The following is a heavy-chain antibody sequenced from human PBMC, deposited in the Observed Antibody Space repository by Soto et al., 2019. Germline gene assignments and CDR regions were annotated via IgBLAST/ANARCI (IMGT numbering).Heavy chain of an antibody. J-gene: IGHJ4*02. CDR2: INHSGST. CDR1: GGSFSGYY. CDR3: ARGRANEVITPFDY. D-gene: IGHD3-22*01. Sequence: SETLSLTCGVYGGSFSGYYWSWIRQPPGKGLEWIGEINHSGSTNYNPSLKSRVTISVDTSKNQFSLKLSSVTAADTAVYYCARGRANEVITPFDYWGQGTLVTVSP. V-gene: IGHV4-34*01.